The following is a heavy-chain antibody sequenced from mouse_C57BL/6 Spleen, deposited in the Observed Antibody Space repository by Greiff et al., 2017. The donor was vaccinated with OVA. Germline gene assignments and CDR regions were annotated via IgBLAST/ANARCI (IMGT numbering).Heavy chain of an antibody. Sequence: VQLQQSGAELVKPGASVKMSCKASGYTFTSYWITWVKQRPGQGLEWIGDIYPGSGSTDYNEKFKSKATLTVDTSSSTAYMQLSSLTSEDSAVYYCARTGGGWLRYFDVWGTGTTVTVSS. D-gene: IGHD2-3*01. CDR3: ARTGGGWLRYFDV. J-gene: IGHJ1*03. CDR2: IYPGSGST. V-gene: IGHV1-55*01. CDR1: GYTFTSYW.